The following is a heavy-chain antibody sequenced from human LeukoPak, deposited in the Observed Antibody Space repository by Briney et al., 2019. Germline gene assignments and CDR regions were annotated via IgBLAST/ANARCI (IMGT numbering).Heavy chain of an antibody. V-gene: IGHV4-34*01. CDR2: INHSGVT. CDR1: GGSFSGCY. CDR3: ARGKPRWLQSY. J-gene: IGHJ4*02. D-gene: IGHD5-24*01. Sequence: SETLSLTCAVYGGSFSGCYWSWIRQPPGKGLEWIGEINHSGVTNYNPSLKSRVTISVDTSKNQFSLKLSSVTAADTAVYYCARGKPRWLQSYWGQGTLVTVSS.